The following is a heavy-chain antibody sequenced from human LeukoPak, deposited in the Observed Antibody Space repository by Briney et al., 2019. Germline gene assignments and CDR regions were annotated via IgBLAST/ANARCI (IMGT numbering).Heavy chain of an antibody. CDR3: ARTRGQFGY. Sequence: GGSLRLSCAASGFTFSSYEMNWVRQAPGQGLEWVSYISSSGSTIYYADSVKGRFTISRDNAKNSLYLQMNRLRAEDTAVYYCARTRGQFGYWGQGTLVTVSS. J-gene: IGHJ4*02. CDR1: GFTFSSYE. D-gene: IGHD5-12*01. CDR2: ISSSGSTI. V-gene: IGHV3-48*03.